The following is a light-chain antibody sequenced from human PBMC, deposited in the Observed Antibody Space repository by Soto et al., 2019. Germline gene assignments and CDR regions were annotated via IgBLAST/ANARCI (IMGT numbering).Light chain of an antibody. CDR1: GGSIASGY. J-gene: IGLJ1*01. CDR3: QFYQSSTPYV. Sequence: NFMLTQPHSVSESPGKTVTISCTRSGGSIASGYVQWYQQRPGSAPTTVIYEDNQRPSGVPDRFSGSIDRSSDSASLTISGLKTEEEADYYCQFYQSSTPYVFGTGTKAT. CDR2: EDN. V-gene: IGLV6-57*03.